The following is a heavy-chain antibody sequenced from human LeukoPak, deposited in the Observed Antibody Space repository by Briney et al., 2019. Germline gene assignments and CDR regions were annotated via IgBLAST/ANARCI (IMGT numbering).Heavy chain of an antibody. Sequence: GGSLRLSCTASGFTFSSYGMHWVRQAPGKGLEYVSGISSNRSSTYYANSVKDRFTVSRDNSKNTLYLQMGSLRAEDKAVYYCARERGGYCSSSTCSKAFDIWGQGTMVTVSS. J-gene: IGHJ3*02. CDR1: GFTFSSYG. CDR3: ARERGGYCSSSTCSKAFDI. CDR2: ISSNRSST. D-gene: IGHD2-2*01. V-gene: IGHV3-64*01.